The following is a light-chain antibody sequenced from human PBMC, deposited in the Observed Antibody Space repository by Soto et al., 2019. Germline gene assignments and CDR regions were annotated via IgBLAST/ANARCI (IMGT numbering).Light chain of an antibody. CDR1: QSISSW. V-gene: IGKV1-5*01. CDR3: QQYNSYPT. CDR2: DAS. J-gene: IGKJ1*01. Sequence: DIQMSQSPSTLSASVSPRVTITFRASQSISSWLAWYQQKPGKAPKLLIYDASSLESGVPSRFSGSGSGTEFTLTISSLQPDDFATYYCQQYNSYPTFGQGTKVDIK.